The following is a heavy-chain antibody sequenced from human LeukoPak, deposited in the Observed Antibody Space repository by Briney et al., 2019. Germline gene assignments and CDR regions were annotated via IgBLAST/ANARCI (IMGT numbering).Heavy chain of an antibody. CDR1: GFSFYNAW. V-gene: IGHV3-15*07. J-gene: IGHJ5*02. CDR2: IRSNSDGGTI. CDR3: TTDFYDST. Sequence: GGSLRLSCATSGFSFYNAWMNWVRQAPGKGLEWVGRIRSNSDGGTIDYAAPVKGRFTLSRDDSKDTLYLQMNSLQTEDTAVYYCTTDFYDSTWGQGTLVTVSS. D-gene: IGHD3-22*01.